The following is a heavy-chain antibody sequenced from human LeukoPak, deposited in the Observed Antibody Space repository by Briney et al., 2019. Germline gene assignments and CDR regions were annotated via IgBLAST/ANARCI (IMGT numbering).Heavy chain of an antibody. CDR3: ARDGLSGDY. V-gene: IGHV1-69*05. Sequence: SVKVSCKASGYTFTSYDISWVRQAPGQGLEWTGGIIPIFGTANYAQKFQGRFTITTDESTSTAYMELSSLRSEDTAVYYCARDGLSGDYWGQGTLVTVSS. D-gene: IGHD7-27*01. CDR2: IIPIFGTA. J-gene: IGHJ4*02. CDR1: GYTFTSYD.